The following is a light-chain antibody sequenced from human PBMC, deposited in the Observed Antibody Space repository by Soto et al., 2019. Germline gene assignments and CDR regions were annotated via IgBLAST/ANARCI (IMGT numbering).Light chain of an antibody. CDR1: QDISSF. Sequence: DVQMTQSPSTLSASVGDRVTISCRASQDISSFLAWYQYKPGKAPKLLIYDASTLQTGVPSRFRGSGFGTEFTLTISGLQPDDIATYYCQQHDDYSHATFGQGTK. V-gene: IGKV1-5*01. J-gene: IGKJ2*01. CDR3: QQHDDYSHAT. CDR2: DAS.